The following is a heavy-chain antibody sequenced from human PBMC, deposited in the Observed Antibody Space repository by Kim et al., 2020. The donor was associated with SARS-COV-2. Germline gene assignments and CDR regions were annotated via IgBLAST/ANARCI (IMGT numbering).Heavy chain of an antibody. CDR2: ISYDGSNK. CDR1: GFTFSSYG. J-gene: IGHJ4*02. Sequence: GGSLRLSCAASGFTFSSYGMHWVRQAPGKGLEWVAVISYDGSNKYYADSVKGRFTISRDNSKNTLYLQMNSLRAEDTAVYYCAKDSTPRRYDILTGYFDYWGQGTLVTVSS. D-gene: IGHD3-9*01. V-gene: IGHV3-30*18. CDR3: AKDSTPRRYDILTGYFDY.